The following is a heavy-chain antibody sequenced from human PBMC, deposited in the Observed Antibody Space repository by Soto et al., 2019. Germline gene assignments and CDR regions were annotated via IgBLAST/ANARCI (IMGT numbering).Heavy chain of an antibody. CDR3: ARSDYGDYGPFDY. D-gene: IGHD4-17*01. CDR1: GFTFSSYG. V-gene: IGHV3-33*01. J-gene: IGHJ4*02. CDR2: IWYDGSNK. Sequence: QVQLVESGGGVVQPGRSLRLSCAASGFTFSSYGMHWVRQAPGKGLEWVAVIWYDGSNKYYADSVKGRFTISRDNSKNTLYLPMNSLRAEDTAVYYCARSDYGDYGPFDYWGQGTLVTVSS.